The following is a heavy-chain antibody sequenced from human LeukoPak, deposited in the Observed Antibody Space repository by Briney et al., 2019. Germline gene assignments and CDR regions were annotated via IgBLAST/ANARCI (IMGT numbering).Heavy chain of an antibody. D-gene: IGHD3-22*01. Sequence: ASVSLSCTASGYTFTSYDMHWVRQAPGQGLEWMGGISATGDSTAYAQTFQGRVTMTRDMSTSTAYLELSSLRSEDTAIYYCARDNSVDDNAWWFDPWGQGTLVTVSS. CDR2: ISATGDST. J-gene: IGHJ5*02. CDR3: ARDNSVDDNAWWFDP. V-gene: IGHV1-46*01. CDR1: GYTFTSYD.